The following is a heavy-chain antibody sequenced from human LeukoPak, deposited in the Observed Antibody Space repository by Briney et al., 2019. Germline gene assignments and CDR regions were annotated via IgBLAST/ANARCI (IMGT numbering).Heavy chain of an antibody. Sequence: GRSLRLSCAASGFTFSSYGMHWVRQAPGKGLEWVAFIRYDGSNKYYADSVKGRFTISRDNSKNTLYLQMNSLRAEDTAVYYCAKDLVRGVTVFDYWGQGTLVTVSS. D-gene: IGHD3-10*01. CDR3: AKDLVRGVTVFDY. CDR2: IRYDGSNK. CDR1: GFTFSSYG. V-gene: IGHV3-30*02. J-gene: IGHJ4*02.